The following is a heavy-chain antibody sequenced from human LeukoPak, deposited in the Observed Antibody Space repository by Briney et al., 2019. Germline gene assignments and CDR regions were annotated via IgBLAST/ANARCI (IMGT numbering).Heavy chain of an antibody. D-gene: IGHD6-19*01. V-gene: IGHV3-23*01. J-gene: IGHJ5*01. CDR3: AKPISGGLAVTADWFHP. Sequence: GGSLRLSCTASGFAFSFYAMSWLRQPPGKGLEWVSTINANSGTTSYAASVRGRFTISRDNSKNTLYLQVNTLRADDTATYYCAKPISGGLAVTADWFHPWGQGTLVVVSS. CDR1: GFAFSFYA. CDR2: INANSGTT.